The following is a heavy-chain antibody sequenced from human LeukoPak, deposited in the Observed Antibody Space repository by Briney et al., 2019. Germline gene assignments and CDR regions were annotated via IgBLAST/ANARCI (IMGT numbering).Heavy chain of an antibody. V-gene: IGHV4-34*01. Sequence: PSETLSLTCAVYGGSFSGYYWSWIRPPPGKGLEWIGEINHSGSTKYNPSLKSRVTISVDTSKNQFSLKLSSVTAADTAVYYCARGRSHAWTYYDFWSGYTDNWFDPWGQGTLVTVSS. CDR1: GGSFSGYY. CDR2: INHSGST. CDR3: ARGRSHAWTYYDFWSGYTDNWFDP. D-gene: IGHD3-3*01. J-gene: IGHJ5*02.